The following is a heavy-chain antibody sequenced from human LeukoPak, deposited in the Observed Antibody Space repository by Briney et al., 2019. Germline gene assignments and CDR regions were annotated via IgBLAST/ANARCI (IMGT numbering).Heavy chain of an antibody. CDR1: GFTVSSNY. J-gene: IGHJ3*02. Sequence: PGGSLRLSCAASGFTVSSNYMSWVRQAPGKGLEWVSAISGSGGSTYYADSVKGRFTISRDNSKNTLYLQMNSLRAEDTAVYYCATLRYCSSTSCSDAFDIWGQGTMVTVSS. CDR2: ISGSGGST. D-gene: IGHD2-2*01. CDR3: ATLRYCSSTSCSDAFDI. V-gene: IGHV3-23*01.